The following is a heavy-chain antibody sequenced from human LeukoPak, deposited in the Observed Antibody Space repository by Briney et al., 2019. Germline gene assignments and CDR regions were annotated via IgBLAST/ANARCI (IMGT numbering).Heavy chain of an antibody. D-gene: IGHD3-9*01. Sequence: GGSLRLSCAASEVSVSSNYMSWVRQAPGKGLECVSSISGSRGITYYADSVKGRFTISRDNSKNTLYLQMNSLRAEDTAVYYCAKGPRYNILTGYYKSHFFDYWGQGTLVTVSS. CDR3: AKGPRYNILTGYYKSHFFDY. J-gene: IGHJ4*02. V-gene: IGHV3-23*01. CDR2: ISGSRGIT. CDR1: EVSVSSNY.